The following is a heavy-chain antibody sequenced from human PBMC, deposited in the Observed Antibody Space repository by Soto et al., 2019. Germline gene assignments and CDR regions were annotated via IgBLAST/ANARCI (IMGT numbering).Heavy chain of an antibody. CDR3: ARRTGSGEYYFDY. V-gene: IGHV1-69*02. D-gene: IGHD3-16*01. CDR1: GGTFSSYT. CDR2: IIPILGIA. J-gene: IGHJ4*02. Sequence: QVQLVQSGAEVKKPGSSVKVSCKASGGTFSSYTTSWVRQAPGQGLEWMGRIIPILGIANYAQKFQGRVTITADKSTSTAYMELSSPRSEDTAVYYCARRTGSGEYYFDYWGQGTLVTVSS.